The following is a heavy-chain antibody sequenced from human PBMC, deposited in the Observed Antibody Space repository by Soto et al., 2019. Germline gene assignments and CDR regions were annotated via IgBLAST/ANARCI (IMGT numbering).Heavy chain of an antibody. CDR3: ASVWGSYRLDY. J-gene: IGHJ4*02. CDR2: ISSSSSAI. V-gene: IGHV3-48*01. CDR1: GFTFSSYS. D-gene: IGHD3-16*02. Sequence: EVQLVESGGGLVQPGGSLRLSCAASGFTFSSYSMNWVRQAPGKGLEWVSYISSSSSAIYYADSVKGRVTISRDNAKNSLYVQMNSLRAEDTAVYYCASVWGSYRLDYWGQGTLVTVSS.